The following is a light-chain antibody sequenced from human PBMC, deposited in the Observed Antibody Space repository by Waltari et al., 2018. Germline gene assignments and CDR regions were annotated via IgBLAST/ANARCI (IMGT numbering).Light chain of an antibody. J-gene: IGKJ2*01. V-gene: IGKV3-15*01. Sequence: EIVMTQSPATLSVSPGERATLSCRASQSVSSNLAWYQQKPGQAPRLLIYGASSLQTGVPSRFSGSGSGTDFTLTISSLQPEDFATYYCQETYSTPRTFGQGTKLEI. CDR3: QETYSTPRT. CDR2: GAS. CDR1: QSVSSN.